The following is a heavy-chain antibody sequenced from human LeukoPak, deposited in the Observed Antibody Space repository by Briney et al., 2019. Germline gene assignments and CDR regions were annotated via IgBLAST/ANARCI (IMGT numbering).Heavy chain of an antibody. CDR2: ISSSSSYI. CDR3: ARISAGVNNYYMDV. CDR1: GFTFSNYA. V-gene: IGHV3-21*04. J-gene: IGHJ6*03. D-gene: IGHD3-10*01. Sequence: GGSLRLSCAASGFTFSNYAMSWVRQAPGKGLEWVSSISSSSSYIYYADSVKGRFTISRDNAKNSLYLQMNSLRAEDTAVYYCARISAGVNNYYMDVWGKGTTVTISS.